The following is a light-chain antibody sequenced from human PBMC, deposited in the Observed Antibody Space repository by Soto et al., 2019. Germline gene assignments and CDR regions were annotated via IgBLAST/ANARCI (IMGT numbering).Light chain of an antibody. CDR1: QGISSY. CDR3: QQSYSTPRT. J-gene: IGKJ1*01. V-gene: IGKV1-8*01. Sequence: AIRMTQSPSSFSASTGDRVTISCRASQGISSYLAWYQQKPGKAPKLLIYAASTLQSGVPSRFSGSGSGTDFTLTISCLQSEDFATYYCQQSYSTPRTFGQGTKVDI. CDR2: AAS.